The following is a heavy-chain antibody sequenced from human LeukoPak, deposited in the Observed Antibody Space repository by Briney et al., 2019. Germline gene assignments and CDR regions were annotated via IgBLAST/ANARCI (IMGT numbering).Heavy chain of an antibody. CDR1: GFTFSSYA. CDR2: IWYDGTKK. CDR3: AKVSLGYCSGGSCYGIHDYYYYGMDV. D-gene: IGHD2-15*01. J-gene: IGHJ6*02. Sequence: PGRSLRLSCAASGFTFSSYAMHWVRQAPGKGLEWVAVIWYDGTKKYYADSVKGRFTISRDNSKNTLYLQMNSLRAEDTAVYYCAKVSLGYCSGGSCYGIHDYYYYGMDVWGQGTTVTVS. V-gene: IGHV3-33*06.